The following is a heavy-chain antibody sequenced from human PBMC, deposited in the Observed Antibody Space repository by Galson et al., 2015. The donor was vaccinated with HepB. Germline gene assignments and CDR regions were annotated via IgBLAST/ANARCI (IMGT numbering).Heavy chain of an antibody. CDR3: ARHLAAGFLSEVYFQH. J-gene: IGHJ1*01. Sequence: QSGAEVKKPGESLRISCKGSGYSFTSYWISWARQMPGKGLEWMGKIDPGDSDTTYSPSFQGHVSISADKSLRTVYLKWNSLRASDTAMYYCARHLAAGFLSEVYFQHWGQGTLVTVSS. D-gene: IGHD6-13*01. CDR1: GYSFTSYW. CDR2: IDPGDSDT. V-gene: IGHV5-10-1*01.